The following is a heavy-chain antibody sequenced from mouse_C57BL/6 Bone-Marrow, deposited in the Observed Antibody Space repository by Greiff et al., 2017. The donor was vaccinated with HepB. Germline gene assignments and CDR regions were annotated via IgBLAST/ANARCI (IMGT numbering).Heavy chain of an antibody. J-gene: IGHJ1*03. D-gene: IGHD1-1*01. V-gene: IGHV1-81*01. CDR2: IYPRSGNT. CDR3: ARAGTGVPYWYFDV. Sequence: VKLQQSGAELARPGASVKLSCKASGYTFTSYGISWVKQRTGQGLEWIGEIYPRSGNTYYNEKFKGKATLTADKSSSTAYMELRSLTSEDSAVYFCARAGTGVPYWYFDVWGTGTTVTVAS. CDR1: GYTFTSYG.